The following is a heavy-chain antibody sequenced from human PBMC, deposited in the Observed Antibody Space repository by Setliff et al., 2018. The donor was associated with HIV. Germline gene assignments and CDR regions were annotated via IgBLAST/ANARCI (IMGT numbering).Heavy chain of an antibody. D-gene: IGHD2-2*01. CDR1: DDSVSTFY. Sequence: SETLSLTCTVSDDSVSTFYWSWIRQPPGKGLEWIAYIFYTGSTNYNPSLKSRVTISVDTSKNQFFLKLSSVTAADTAVYYCVRGYCSSTTCYDDYYYMDVWGKGSTVTVSS. V-gene: IGHV4-59*02. J-gene: IGHJ6*03. CDR2: IFYTGST. CDR3: VRGYCSSTTCYDDYYYMDV.